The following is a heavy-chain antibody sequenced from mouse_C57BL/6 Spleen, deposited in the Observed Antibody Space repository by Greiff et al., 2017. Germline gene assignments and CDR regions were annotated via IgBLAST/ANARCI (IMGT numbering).Heavy chain of an antibody. D-gene: IGHD1-1*01. Sequence: VQLQQSGAELVKPGASVKISCKASGYAFSSYWMNWVKQRPGKGLEWIGQIYPGDGDTNYNGKFKGKATLTADKSSSTAYMQLSSLTSEDSAVYFCARELGTVVPLDYWGQGTTLTVSS. CDR2: IYPGDGDT. CDR3: ARELGTVVPLDY. V-gene: IGHV1-80*01. J-gene: IGHJ2*01. CDR1: GYAFSSYW.